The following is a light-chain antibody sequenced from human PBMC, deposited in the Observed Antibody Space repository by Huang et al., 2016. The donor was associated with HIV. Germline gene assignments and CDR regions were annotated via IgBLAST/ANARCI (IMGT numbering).Light chain of an antibody. CDR3: QQYNNWRT. J-gene: IGKJ1*01. V-gene: IGKV3-15*01. Sequence: EIVMTQSPATLSVSPGERVTLSCRASQSVSSNLAWYQHKPGQAPRLLIYGASTRATGIPARFSGSGSGTEFTLTLSSLQSEDFAVYYCQQYNNWRTFGQGTKVDIK. CDR2: GAS. CDR1: QSVSSN.